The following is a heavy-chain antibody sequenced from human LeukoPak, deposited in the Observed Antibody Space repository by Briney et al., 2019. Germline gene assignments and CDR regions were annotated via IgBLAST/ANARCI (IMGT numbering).Heavy chain of an antibody. D-gene: IGHD1-7*01. V-gene: IGHV4-31*03. J-gene: IGHJ4*02. CDR2: IYYSGST. Sequence: SQTLSLTCTVSGGSISSGGYYWSWIRQHPGKGLEWIGYIYYSGSTYYNPSLKSRVTMSVDTSKNQFSLKLSSVTAADTAVYYCARGRNWNYAQTTYYFDYWGQGTLVTVSS. CDR3: ARGRNWNYAQTTYYFDY. CDR1: GGSISSGGYY.